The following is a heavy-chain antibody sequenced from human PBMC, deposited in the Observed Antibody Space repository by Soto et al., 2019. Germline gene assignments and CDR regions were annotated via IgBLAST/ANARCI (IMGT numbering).Heavy chain of an antibody. Sequence: LSLTFTVSGGSISSGGYYWSRIRQHPGKGLEWIGYIYYSGSTYYNPSLKSRVTISVDTSKNQFSLKLSSVTAADTAVYYCAREYSSASYYYYGMDVWGQGTTVTVSS. CDR3: AREYSSASYYYYGMDV. D-gene: IGHD6-25*01. CDR2: IYYSGST. J-gene: IGHJ6*02. CDR1: GGSISSGGYY. V-gene: IGHV4-31*03.